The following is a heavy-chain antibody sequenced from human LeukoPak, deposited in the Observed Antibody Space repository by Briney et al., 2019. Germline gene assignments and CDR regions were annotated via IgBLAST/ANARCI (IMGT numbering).Heavy chain of an antibody. CDR2: ISSSSSYI. D-gene: IGHD3-9*01. CDR3: ARDGSNYDILTGYMDYYGMDV. J-gene: IGHJ6*02. V-gene: IGHV3-21*01. Sequence: GGSLRLCCAASGFTFSSYSMNWVRQAPGKGLEWVSSISSSSSYIYYADSVKGRFTISRDNAKNSLYLQMNSLRAEDTAVYYCARDGSNYDILTGYMDYYGMDVWGQGTTVTVSS. CDR1: GFTFSSYS.